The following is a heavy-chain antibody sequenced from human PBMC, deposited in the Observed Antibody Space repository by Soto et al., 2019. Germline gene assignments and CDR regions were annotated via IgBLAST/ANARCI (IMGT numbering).Heavy chain of an antibody. J-gene: IGHJ6*02. V-gene: IGHV4-30-4*01. Sequence: SETLSLTCTVSGGSISSGDYYWSWIRQPPGKGLEWIGYIHYSGSTYYNPSLKSRVTISVDTSKNQFSLKLSSVTAADTAVYYCARENCTNGVCLYGMDVWGQGTTVTVSS. D-gene: IGHD2-8*01. CDR2: IHYSGST. CDR1: GGSISSGDYY. CDR3: ARENCTNGVCLYGMDV.